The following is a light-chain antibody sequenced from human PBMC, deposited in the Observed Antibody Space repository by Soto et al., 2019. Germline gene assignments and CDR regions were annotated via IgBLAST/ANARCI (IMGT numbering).Light chain of an antibody. CDR1: QTISSW. CDR2: AAS. CDR3: QQYYSFPLT. V-gene: IGKV1-5*01. J-gene: IGKJ5*01. Sequence: DIQMTQSPSTLSASVGDRVTITCRASQTISSWLAWYQRKPGKAPELLIYAASTLQSGVPSRFSGSGSGTDFTLTISCLQSEDFATYYCQQYYSFPLTFGQGTRLEIK.